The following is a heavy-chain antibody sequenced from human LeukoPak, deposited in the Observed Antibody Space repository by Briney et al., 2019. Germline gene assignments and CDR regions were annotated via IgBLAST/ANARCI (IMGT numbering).Heavy chain of an antibody. D-gene: IGHD3-22*01. J-gene: IGHJ4*02. V-gene: IGHV3-23*01. CDR2: ISGSGAST. CDR1: GFTFSSYA. Sequence: QPGGSLRLSCAASGFTFSSYAMSWVRQAPGKGLEWVSAISGSGASTYYADSVKGRFTISRDNSKNTLYLQMSRLRAEDTAVYYCAKFTMIVVVITHFDYWGQGTLVTVSS. CDR3: AKFTMIVVVITHFDY.